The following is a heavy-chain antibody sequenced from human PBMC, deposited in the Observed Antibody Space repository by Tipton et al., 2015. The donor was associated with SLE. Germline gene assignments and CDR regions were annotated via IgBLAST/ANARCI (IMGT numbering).Heavy chain of an antibody. V-gene: IGHV4-61*02. J-gene: IGHJ3*02. D-gene: IGHD1-7*01. CDR3: VRGFDTSGTFFTFDI. CDR1: GGSISRGTYY. CDR2: IFASGST. Sequence: TLSLTCTVSGGSISRGTYYWSWIRQPAGKGLEWIGRIFASGSTNYNPPLASRVTISLDTSKNQFSLKLTSVTAADTAVYYCVRGFDTSGTFFTFDIWGQGTMVVVSS.